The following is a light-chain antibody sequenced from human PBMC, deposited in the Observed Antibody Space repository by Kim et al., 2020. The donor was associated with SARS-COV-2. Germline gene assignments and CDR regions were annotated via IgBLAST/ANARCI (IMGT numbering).Light chain of an antibody. CDR1: QDVRND. CDR3: LQGHTYPLT. V-gene: IGKV1-6*01. J-gene: IGKJ2*01. CDR2: AAS. Sequence: AIQMTQSPSSLSASVGDRVTITCRASQDVRNDLGWYQQKPGKAPELLIYAASSLQSGVPSRFSGSAAGTDFTLTINSLQPEDFATYYCLQGHTYPLTFGQGTKLEI.